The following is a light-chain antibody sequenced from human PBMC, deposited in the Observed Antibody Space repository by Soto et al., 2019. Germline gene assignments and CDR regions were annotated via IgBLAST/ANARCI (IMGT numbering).Light chain of an antibody. CDR1: QSVSSN. V-gene: IGKV3-15*01. CDR3: QRESNWPLT. CDR2: GAS. J-gene: IGKJ3*01. Sequence: EIVMTQSPATLSVSPGERATLSCRASQSVSSNLSWYQQKPGQAPRLLIYGASTRAPGIPARFSGSGSGTEVTLTISNRQSEEFAVYYCQRESNWPLTVAAGTKVDIK.